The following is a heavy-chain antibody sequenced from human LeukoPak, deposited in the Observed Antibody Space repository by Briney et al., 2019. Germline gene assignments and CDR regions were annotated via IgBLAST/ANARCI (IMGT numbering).Heavy chain of an antibody. CDR3: ARVCDSSGCNLY. CDR2: ISAYNGNT. CDR1: GYTFIIYT. D-gene: IGHD6-19*01. V-gene: IGHV1-18*01. J-gene: IGHJ4*02. Sequence: ASVKVSCKASGYTFIIYTLHWVRQAPGQGLEWMGWISAYNGNTNYAQKLQGRVTMTTDTSTSTAYMELRSLRSDDTAVYYCARVCDSSGCNLYWGQGTLVTVSS.